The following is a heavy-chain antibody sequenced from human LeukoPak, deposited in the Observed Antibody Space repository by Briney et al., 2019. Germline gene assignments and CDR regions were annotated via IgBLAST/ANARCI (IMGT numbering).Heavy chain of an antibody. Sequence: ASVKVSCKASGGTFSSYAISWVRQAPGQGLEWMGGIIPIFGTANYAQKFQGRVTITADKSTSTAYMELSSLRSEDTAVYYCARDNGGEGIDYWGQGTLVTVSS. J-gene: IGHJ4*02. CDR2: IIPIFGTA. V-gene: IGHV1-69*06. CDR1: GGTFSSYA. D-gene: IGHD2-8*01. CDR3: ARDNGGEGIDY.